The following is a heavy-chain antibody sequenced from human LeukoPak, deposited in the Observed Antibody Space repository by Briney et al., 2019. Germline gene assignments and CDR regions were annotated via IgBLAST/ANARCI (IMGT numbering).Heavy chain of an antibody. CDR3: ARGGYDFVYYYYGMDV. CDR2: INPNSGGT. V-gene: IGHV1-2*06. CDR1: GYTFTGYY. Sequence: ASVKVSCKASGYTFTGYYIHWVRQAPGQGLEWMGRINPNSGGTNYAQKFQGRVTMTRDTSISTAYMELSRLRSDDTAVYYCARGGYDFVYYYYGMDVWGQGTTVTVSS. D-gene: IGHD3-3*01. J-gene: IGHJ6*02.